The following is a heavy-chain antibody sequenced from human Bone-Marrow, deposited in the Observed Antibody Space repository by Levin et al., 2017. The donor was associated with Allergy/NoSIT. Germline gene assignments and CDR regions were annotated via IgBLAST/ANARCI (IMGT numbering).Heavy chain of an antibody. CDR2: INPNSGGT. CDR3: VRRGGSTWDLDY. D-gene: IGHD6-13*01. CDR1: GYTFTAFH. Sequence: ASVKVSCKPSGYTFTAFHVHWVRQAPGQGLEWMGRINPNSGGTDYARKFQGRVNMTRDMSIRTVYLELATLRSDDTAVFFCVRRGGSTWDLDYWGQGTLVTVSS. V-gene: IGHV1-2*06. J-gene: IGHJ4*02.